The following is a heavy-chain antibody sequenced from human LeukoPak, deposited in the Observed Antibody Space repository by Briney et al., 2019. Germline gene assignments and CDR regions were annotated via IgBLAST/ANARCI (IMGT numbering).Heavy chain of an antibody. Sequence: GGSLRLSCTASGLTFGDYAMTWVRQAPGKGLEWVAVIWYDGSNKFYADSVKGRFTISRDNSKNTLYLQMNSLRAEDTAVYYCATYGDSRRRDWYFDLWGRGTLVTVSS. CDR3: ATYGDSRRRDWYFDL. CDR1: GLTFGDYA. CDR2: IWYDGSNK. D-gene: IGHD4-17*01. J-gene: IGHJ2*01. V-gene: IGHV3-33*08.